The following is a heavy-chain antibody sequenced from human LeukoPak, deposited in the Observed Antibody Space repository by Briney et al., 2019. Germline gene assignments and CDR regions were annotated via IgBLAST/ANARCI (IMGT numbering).Heavy chain of an antibody. D-gene: IGHD6-13*01. V-gene: IGHV4-34*01. CDR3: ASTTAAAGNLDDY. Sequence: SETLSLTCAVYGGSFSGYYWSWIRQPPGKGLEWIGEINHSGSTNYNPSLKSRVTISVDTSKNQFSLKLSSVTAADTVVYYCASTTAAAGNLDDYWGQGTLVTVSS. CDR2: INHSGST. J-gene: IGHJ4*02. CDR1: GGSFSGYY.